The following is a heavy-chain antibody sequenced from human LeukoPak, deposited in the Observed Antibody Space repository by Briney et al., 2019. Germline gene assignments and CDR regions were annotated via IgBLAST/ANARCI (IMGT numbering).Heavy chain of an antibody. Sequence: KPSETLSLTCAVSGDSISSSNYYWGWIRQPPGKGLEWIGNIYYSGSTNYNPSLKSRVTISVDTSKNQFSLKLSSVTAADTAVYYCASGIAADLYWGQGTLVTVSS. J-gene: IGHJ4*02. V-gene: IGHV4-39*07. D-gene: IGHD6-13*01. CDR3: ASGIAADLY. CDR1: GDSISSSNYY. CDR2: IYYSGST.